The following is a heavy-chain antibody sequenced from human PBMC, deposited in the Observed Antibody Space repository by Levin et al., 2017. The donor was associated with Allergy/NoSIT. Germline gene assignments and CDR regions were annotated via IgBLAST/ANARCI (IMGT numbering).Heavy chain of an antibody. Sequence: GGSLRLSCVASGFTLSIYGIHWVRQAPGRGLEWVGFTWYDGNVIYYADSVKGRFTISRDNAENTVYLQMNSLRVEDTAVYYCARKFYGTLVGTDWFFDLWGRGTLVTVSS. D-gene: IGHD3-10*01. V-gene: IGHV3-33*01. J-gene: IGHJ2*01. CDR2: TWYDGNVI. CDR1: GFTLSIYG. CDR3: ARKFYGTLVGTDWFFDL.